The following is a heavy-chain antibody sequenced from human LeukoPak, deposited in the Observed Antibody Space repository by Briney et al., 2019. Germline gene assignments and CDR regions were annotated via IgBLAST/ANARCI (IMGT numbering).Heavy chain of an antibody. D-gene: IGHD3-3*01. V-gene: IGHV1-2*02. Sequence: ASVKVSCKASGYTFTGYYVHWVRQAPGQGLEWMGWINPNSDGTGFAQKFQGRVTMTRDTSMSTAYMELSRLRSDDTAVYYCARVSRGRFLEWLPFEYWGQGTLVTVSS. CDR2: INPNSDGT. CDR1: GYTFTGYY. J-gene: IGHJ4*02. CDR3: ARVSRGRFLEWLPFEY.